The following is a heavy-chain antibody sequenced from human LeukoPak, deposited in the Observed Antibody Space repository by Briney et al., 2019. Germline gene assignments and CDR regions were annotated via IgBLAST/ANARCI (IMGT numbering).Heavy chain of an antibody. CDR2: IKEDGSET. CDR3: ARVSQRMPARNPLDY. D-gene: IGHD6-6*01. Sequence: GGSLRLSCAVSGFTFSRDWMSWVRQAPGKGLEWVANIKEDGSETYYVESVEGRFTISRDNAKNSLFLQMNSLRAEDTAVYYCARVSQRMPARNPLDYWGQGTLVTASS. V-gene: IGHV3-7*01. J-gene: IGHJ4*02. CDR1: GFTFSRDW.